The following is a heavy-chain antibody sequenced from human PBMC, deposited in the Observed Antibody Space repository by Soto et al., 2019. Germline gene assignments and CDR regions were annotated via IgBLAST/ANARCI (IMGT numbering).Heavy chain of an antibody. V-gene: IGHV1-18*01. D-gene: IGHD2-2*01. CDR3: ARDAFGAIVLVPAAILRGYYYYYGMDV. Sequence: ASVKVSCKASGYTFTSYGISWVRQAPGQGLEWMGWISAYNGNTNYAQKLQGRVTMTTDTSTSTAYMELRSLRSDDTAVYYCARDAFGAIVLVPAAILRGYYYYYGMDVWGQGTTVTVS. CDR2: ISAYNGNT. CDR1: GYTFTSYG. J-gene: IGHJ6*02.